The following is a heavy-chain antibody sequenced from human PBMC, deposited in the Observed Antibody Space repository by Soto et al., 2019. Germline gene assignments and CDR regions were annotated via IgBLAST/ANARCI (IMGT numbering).Heavy chain of an antibody. CDR1: GVSIFSSDYY. Sequence: SETLSLTCTVSGVSIFSSDYYWVWVRQPPGEGLEWIASIFFSGRTFFSPSLRSRVAISMDPSRDQFSLRLSSVTAADTAAYYCAGLVVNTVDGTYGSFDYWGQGTLVTVS. J-gene: IGHJ4*02. CDR3: AGLVVNTVDGTYGSFDY. CDR2: IFFSGRT. V-gene: IGHV4-39*01. D-gene: IGHD6-19*01.